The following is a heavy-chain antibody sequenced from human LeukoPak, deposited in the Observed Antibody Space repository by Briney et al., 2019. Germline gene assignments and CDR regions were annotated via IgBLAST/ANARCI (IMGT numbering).Heavy chain of an antibody. J-gene: IGHJ4*02. D-gene: IGHD2-15*01. V-gene: IGHV3-30*01. CDR1: GFTFSSYA. CDR2: ISYDGSNK. Sequence: GRSLRLSCAASGFTFSSYAVHWVRQAPGKGLEWVAVISYDGSNKYYADSVKGRFTISRDNSKNTLYLQMNSLRAEDTAVHYCARGGQIDYWGQGTLVTVSS. CDR3: ARGGQIDY.